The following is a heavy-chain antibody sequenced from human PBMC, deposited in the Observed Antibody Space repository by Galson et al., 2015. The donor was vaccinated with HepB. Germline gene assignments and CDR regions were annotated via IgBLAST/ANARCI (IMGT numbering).Heavy chain of an antibody. D-gene: IGHD3-22*01. V-gene: IGHV1-46*01. CDR1: GYTFTSYY. Sequence: SVKVSCKASGYTFTSYYMHWVRQAPGQGLEWMGIINPSGGSTSYAQKFQGRVTMTRDTSTSTVHMELSSLRSEDTAVYYCARAPNYYDSSGYYHHDAFDIWGQGTMVTVSS. CDR3: ARAPNYYDSSGYYHHDAFDI. CDR2: INPSGGST. J-gene: IGHJ3*02.